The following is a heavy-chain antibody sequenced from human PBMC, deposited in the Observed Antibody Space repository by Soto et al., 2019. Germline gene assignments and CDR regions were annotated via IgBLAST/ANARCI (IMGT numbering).Heavy chain of an antibody. V-gene: IGHV3-30-3*01. Sequence: PGGSLRLSCAASGFTFSIYAMHWVRQAPGKGLEWVAVISYDGSNKYYADSVKGRFTISRDNSKNTLYLQMNSLRAEDTAVYYCARGLNRLVPWFDPWGQGTLVTVSS. J-gene: IGHJ5*02. CDR3: ARGLNRLVPWFDP. CDR2: ISYDGSNK. D-gene: IGHD6-19*01. CDR1: GFTFSIYA.